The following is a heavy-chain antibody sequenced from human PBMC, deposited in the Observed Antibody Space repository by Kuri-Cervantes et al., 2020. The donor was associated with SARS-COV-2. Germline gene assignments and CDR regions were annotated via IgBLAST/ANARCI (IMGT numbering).Heavy chain of an antibody. CDR3: ARGGSGDWYYYDSSGSRYHMDV. CDR1: GFTFDDYG. CDR2: INWNGGST. V-gene: IGHV3-20*04. J-gene: IGHJ6*03. Sequence: GESLKISCAASGFTFDDYGMSWVRQAPGKGLEWVSGINWNGGSTGYADSVKGRFTISRDNAKNSLYLQMNSLRAEDTAVYYCARGGSGDWYYYDSSGSRYHMDVWGKGTMVTVSS. D-gene: IGHD3-22*01.